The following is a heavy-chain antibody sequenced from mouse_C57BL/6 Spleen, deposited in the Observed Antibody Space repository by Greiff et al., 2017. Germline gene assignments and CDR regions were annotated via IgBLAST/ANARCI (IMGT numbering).Heavy chain of an antibody. CDR2: IDPENSDT. CDR1: GFNIKDDY. CDR3: TSDYSSSHWYFDV. D-gene: IGHD1-1*01. J-gene: IGHJ1*03. Sequence: VQLQQSGAELVRPGASVKLSCTASGFNIKDDYMHWVKQRPDQGLEWIGRIDPENSDTDYPSKFQGKATVTADTSSNTAYLQLSSLTSEDTAVYYCTSDYSSSHWYFDVWGTGTTVTVSS. V-gene: IGHV14-4*01.